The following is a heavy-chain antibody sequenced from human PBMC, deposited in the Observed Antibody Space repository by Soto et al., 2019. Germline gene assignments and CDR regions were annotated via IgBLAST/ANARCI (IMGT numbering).Heavy chain of an antibody. D-gene: IGHD3-9*01. CDR1: GYTFTSYG. J-gene: IGHJ4*02. CDR3: ARDLLAYDILTGYYLMGYFDY. Sequence: QVQLVQSGAEVKKPGASVKVSCKASGYTFTSYGISWVRQAPGQGLEWMGWISAYNGNTNYVQKLQGRVTMTTDTSTSTAYMELRSLRSDDTAVYYCARDLLAYDILTGYYLMGYFDYWGQGTLVTVSS. V-gene: IGHV1-18*01. CDR2: ISAYNGNT.